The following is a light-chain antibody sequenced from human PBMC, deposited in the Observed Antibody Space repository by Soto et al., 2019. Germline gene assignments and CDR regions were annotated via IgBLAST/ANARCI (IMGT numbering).Light chain of an antibody. J-gene: IGLJ1*01. CDR3: SSSTSSTTRV. Sequence: QSALTQPASVSGSPGQSITISCTGTGNDVGGYNYVSWYQQHPGKAPKLMIYDVSNRPSGVSNRFSGSKSGNTASLTISGLQAEDEADYYCSSSTSSTTRVFGAGTKVTVL. CDR2: DVS. V-gene: IGLV2-14*01. CDR1: GNDVGGYNY.